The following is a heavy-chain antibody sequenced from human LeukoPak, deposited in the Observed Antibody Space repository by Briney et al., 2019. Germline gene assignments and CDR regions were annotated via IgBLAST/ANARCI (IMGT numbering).Heavy chain of an antibody. Sequence: GASVKVSCKASGYTFTSYYMHWVRQAPGQGLEWMGIINPSGGSTSYAQKFQERVTITRDMSTSTAYMELSSLRSEDTAVYYCAARYSGSFKILYWGQGTLVTVSS. CDR1: GYTFTSYY. V-gene: IGHV1-46*01. J-gene: IGHJ4*02. CDR2: INPSGGST. D-gene: IGHD1-26*01. CDR3: AARYSGSFKILY.